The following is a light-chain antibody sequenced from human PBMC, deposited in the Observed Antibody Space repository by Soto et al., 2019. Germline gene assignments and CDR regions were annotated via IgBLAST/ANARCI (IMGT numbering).Light chain of an antibody. Sequence: EIVMTQSPATLSLSPGERAALSCRASQSINSELAWYQQQPGQPPRLLIYGASTRATGVPARFTGSESGSELTLTISGLQSEDFAVYYCQQCHNWPLTFGQGTRLEI. V-gene: IGKV3-15*01. CDR2: GAS. J-gene: IGKJ2*01. CDR1: QSINSE. CDR3: QQCHNWPLT.